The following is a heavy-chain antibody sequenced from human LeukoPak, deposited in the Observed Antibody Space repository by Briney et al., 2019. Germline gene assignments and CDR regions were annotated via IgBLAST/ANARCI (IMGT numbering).Heavy chain of an antibody. CDR3: AKDAGYYFDY. J-gene: IGHJ4*02. CDR1: GFTFSSYG. Sequence: GGSLRLSCAASGFTFSSYGMHWVRRAPGKGLEWVAFIRYDGSNKYYADSVKGRFTISRDNSKNTLYLQMNSLRAEDTAVYYCAKDAGYYFDYWGQGTLVTVSS. D-gene: IGHD3-10*01. CDR2: IRYDGSNK. V-gene: IGHV3-30*02.